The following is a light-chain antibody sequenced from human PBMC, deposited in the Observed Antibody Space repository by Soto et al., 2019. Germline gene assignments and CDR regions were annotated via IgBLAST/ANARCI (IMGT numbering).Light chain of an antibody. CDR2: ANS. J-gene: IGLJ1*01. V-gene: IGLV1-40*01. CDR1: SSNIGAGYD. CDR3: QSYDSSLSGYV. Sequence: QSVLTQPPSVSGAPGQRVTISCTGSSSNIGAGYDVHWYQQLPETAPKVVIYANSNRPSGVPDRFSGSKSGTSASLAITGLQAGDEADYYCQSYDSSLSGYVFGTGTKVT.